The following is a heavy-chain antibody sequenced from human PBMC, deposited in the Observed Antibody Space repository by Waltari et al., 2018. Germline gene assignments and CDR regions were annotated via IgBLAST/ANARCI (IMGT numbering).Heavy chain of an antibody. CDR3: ARDRGVYYDFWSGSGMDV. D-gene: IGHD3-3*01. CDR2: IYIGGST. Sequence: EVQLVESGGGLIQPGGSLRLYCAASGSTVSSNYMSWVRQAPGKGLEWVSVIYIGGSTYYADSVKGRFTISRDNSKNTLYLQMNSLRAEDTAVYYCARDRGVYYDFWSGSGMDVWGQGTTVTVSS. J-gene: IGHJ6*02. CDR1: GSTVSSNY. V-gene: IGHV3-53*01.